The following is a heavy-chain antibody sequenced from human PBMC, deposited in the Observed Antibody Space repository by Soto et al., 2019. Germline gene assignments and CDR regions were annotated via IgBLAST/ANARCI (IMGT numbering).Heavy chain of an antibody. Sequence: QVPLLQSGAEVKKPGASVKVSCKASGYTFTNYGITWVRQAPGQGLEWMGWISAYNGNTHYTQRLQGRVTMTTDTSTSTAYMELRGQRSDDTAVYYCARVRQLVGYFHYYMDVWGKGTTVTVSS. CDR3: ARVRQLVGYFHYYMDV. J-gene: IGHJ6*03. CDR2: ISAYNGNT. CDR1: GYTFTNYG. V-gene: IGHV1-18*01. D-gene: IGHD6-6*01.